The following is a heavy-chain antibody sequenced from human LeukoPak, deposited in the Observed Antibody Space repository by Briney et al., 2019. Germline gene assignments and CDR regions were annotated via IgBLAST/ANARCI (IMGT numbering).Heavy chain of an antibody. CDR1: GFTFSSYE. D-gene: IGHD3-10*01. CDR3: ARQSLLWFGEPH. J-gene: IGHJ4*02. CDR2: ISSSGSTI. V-gene: IGHV3-48*03. Sequence: GGSLRLSYAASGFTFSSYEMNWVRQAPGKGLEWVSYISSSGSTIYYADSVKGRFTISRDNAKNSLYLQMNSLRAEDTAVYYCARQSLLWFGEPHWGQGTLVTVSS.